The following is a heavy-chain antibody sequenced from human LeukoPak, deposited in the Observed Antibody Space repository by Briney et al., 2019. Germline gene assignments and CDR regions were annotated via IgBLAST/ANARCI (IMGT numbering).Heavy chain of an antibody. CDR3: ARGLMNGYYYMDV. D-gene: IGHD3-16*01. CDR2: IYTSGST. Sequence: SETLSLTCTVSGGSISSGSYYWSCIRQPAGKGLECIGRIYTSGSTNYNPSLKSRVTISVDTSKNQFSLKLSSVTAADTAVYYCARGLMNGYYYMDVWGKGTTVTVSS. V-gene: IGHV4-61*02. CDR1: GGSISSGSYY. J-gene: IGHJ6*03.